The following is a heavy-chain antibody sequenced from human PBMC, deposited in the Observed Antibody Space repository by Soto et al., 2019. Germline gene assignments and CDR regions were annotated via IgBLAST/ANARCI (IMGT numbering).Heavy chain of an antibody. D-gene: IGHD1-7*01. J-gene: IGHJ4*02. CDR3: AKDRVGGTFYTPLAF. V-gene: IGHV3-30*18. CDR2: ITYDGSFQ. Sequence: SLRLSCQASGFNFDNYGMHWVRQAPGKGLEWVAVITYDGSFQYYADSVKGRLTISRDNSKNTLSPHLDTLKPEDTAVYHCAKDRVGGTFYTPLAFWGQGTLVTVSS. CDR1: GFNFDNYG.